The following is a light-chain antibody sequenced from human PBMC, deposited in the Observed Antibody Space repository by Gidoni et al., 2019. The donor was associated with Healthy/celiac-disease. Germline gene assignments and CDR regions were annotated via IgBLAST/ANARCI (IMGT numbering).Light chain of an antibody. Sequence: ELVMTQSPATLSVSSGERATLSCRASQSVSSNLAWYQQKPGQAPRLLIYGASTRATGIPARFSGSGSGTEFTLTISSLQSEDFAVYYCQQYNNWPRLYTFGQGTKLEIK. CDR2: GAS. CDR3: QQYNNWPRLYT. CDR1: QSVSSN. V-gene: IGKV3-15*01. J-gene: IGKJ2*01.